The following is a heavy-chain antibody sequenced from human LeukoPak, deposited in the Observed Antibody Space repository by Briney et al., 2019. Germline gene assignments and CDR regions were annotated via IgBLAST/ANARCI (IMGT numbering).Heavy chain of an antibody. CDR3: ARGAAKGDGFNRPDY. Sequence: GGSLRLSCAASGFTFSSYSINWVRQAPGKGLEWVSSISSSSSYIYYADSVKGRFTISRDNAKNSLYLQMNSLRAEDTAVYYCARGAAKGDGFNRPDYWGQGTLVTVSS. J-gene: IGHJ4*02. D-gene: IGHD5-24*01. CDR1: GFTFSSYS. V-gene: IGHV3-21*01. CDR2: ISSSSSYI.